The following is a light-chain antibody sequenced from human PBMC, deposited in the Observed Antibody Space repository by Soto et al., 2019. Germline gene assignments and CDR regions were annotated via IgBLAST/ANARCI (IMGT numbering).Light chain of an antibody. CDR3: QRCDYLPI. V-gene: IGKV1-33*01. CDR2: DAS. Sequence: DIQMTQSPSSLSASVGDRGTITCQASHDITSYLNWYQHKPGKAPTLLIYDASILEAGVPSRFSGSGSGTDFTFTISSLQPEDVATYYCQRCDYLPIFGPGTTVDFK. J-gene: IGKJ3*01. CDR1: HDITSY.